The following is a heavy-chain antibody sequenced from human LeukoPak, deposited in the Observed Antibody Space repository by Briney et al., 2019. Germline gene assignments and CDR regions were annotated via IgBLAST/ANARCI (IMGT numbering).Heavy chain of an antibody. J-gene: IGHJ5*02. CDR2: INPNSGGT. CDR1: GYTFTGYY. CDR3: ARIAVAGNGDWFDP. Sequence: GASVKASCKASGYTFTGYYMHWVRQAPGQGLEWMGWINPNSGGTNYAQKFQGRVTMTRDTSISTAYMELRSLRSDDTAVYYCARIAVAGNGDWFDPWGQGTLVTVSS. V-gene: IGHV1-2*02. D-gene: IGHD6-19*01.